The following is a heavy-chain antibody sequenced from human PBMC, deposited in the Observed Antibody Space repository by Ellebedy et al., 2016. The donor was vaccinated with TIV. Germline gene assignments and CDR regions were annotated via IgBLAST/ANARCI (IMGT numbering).Heavy chain of an antibody. CDR1: RFTFSGYW. CDR3: ARDGAYGDYSPGYYGMDV. Sequence: GGSLRLSCAASRFTFSGYWMSWVCQAPGKGLEWVANINGDGSKKYYVDSVKGRFTISRDNGKNSVYLQMNSLRTEDTALYYCARDGAYGDYSPGYYGMDVWGQGTTVTVSS. CDR2: INGDGSKK. D-gene: IGHD4-17*01. V-gene: IGHV3-7*03. J-gene: IGHJ6*02.